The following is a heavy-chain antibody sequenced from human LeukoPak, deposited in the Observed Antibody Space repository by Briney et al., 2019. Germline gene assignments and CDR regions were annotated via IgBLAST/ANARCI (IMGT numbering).Heavy chain of an antibody. V-gene: IGHV4-39*07. CDR2: IYYSGST. D-gene: IGHD4-17*01. J-gene: IGHJ5*02. CDR1: GGSISSSSYY. Sequence: SETLSLTCTVSGGSISSSSYYWGWIRQPPGKGLEWIGSIYYSGSTYYNPSLKSRVTISVDTSKNQFSLKLGSVTAADTAVYYCARAVRAYGDYGEDWFDPWGQGTLVTVSS. CDR3: ARAVRAYGDYGEDWFDP.